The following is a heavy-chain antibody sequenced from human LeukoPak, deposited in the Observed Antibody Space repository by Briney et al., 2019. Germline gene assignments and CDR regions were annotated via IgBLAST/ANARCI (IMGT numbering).Heavy chain of an antibody. Sequence: ASVKVSCKASGYTFTTYGISWVRQAPGQGLEWMGWGSGNNGNTNYAQRLQGRVTMITDTSTNTAYMELRSLRSDDTAVYYCARDFYDSGTNEHDVFDVWGQGTMVTVSS. CDR1: GYTFTTYG. CDR3: ARDFYDSGTNEHDVFDV. CDR2: GSGNNGNT. D-gene: IGHD3-22*01. V-gene: IGHV1-18*01. J-gene: IGHJ3*01.